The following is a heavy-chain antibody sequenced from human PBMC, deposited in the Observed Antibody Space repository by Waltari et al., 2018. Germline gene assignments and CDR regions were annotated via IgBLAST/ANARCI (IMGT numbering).Heavy chain of an antibody. CDR1: GGSISSSSYY. CDR2: IYYSGST. J-gene: IGHJ4*02. V-gene: IGHV4-39*01. Sequence: QLQLQESGPGPVKPSETLSLTCTVSGGSISSSSYYWGWIRQPPGKGLEWIGSIYYSGSTNYNPSLKSRVTISVDTSKNQFSLKLNSVTAADTAIDYCARLGRSAIHIVVAGTFDYWGQGTLVTVSS. D-gene: IGHD6-19*01. CDR3: ARLGRSAIHIVVAGTFDY.